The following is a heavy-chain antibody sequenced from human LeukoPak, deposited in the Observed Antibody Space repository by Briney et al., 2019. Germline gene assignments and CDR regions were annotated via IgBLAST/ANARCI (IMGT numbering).Heavy chain of an antibody. CDR1: GGSMSNYY. D-gene: IGHD3-3*01. J-gene: IGHJ6*03. CDR2: IYYSGST. Sequence: PSETLSLTCTVSGGSMSNYYWSWIRQPPGKGLDWIGYIYYSGSTNYNPSLKSRVTISVDTSKNQFSLKLSSVTAADTAVYYCARGFDFWSGNGGGYYYYYMDVWGKGTTVTVSS. V-gene: IGHV4-59*01. CDR3: ARGFDFWSGNGGGYYYYYMDV.